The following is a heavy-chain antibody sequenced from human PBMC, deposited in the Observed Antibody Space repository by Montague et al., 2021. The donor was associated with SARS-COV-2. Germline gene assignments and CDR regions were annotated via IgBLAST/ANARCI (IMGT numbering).Heavy chain of an antibody. CDR2: IYYSGST. CDR3: ASHPSVLLWFGELLSDRFDP. CDR1: GGSISSSSYY. Sequence: SETLSLTCTVSGGSISSSSYYWGWIRQPPGKGLEWIGSIYYSGSTYYNPSLKSRVTISVNTSKNQFSLKLSSVTAADTAVYYCASHPSVLLWFGELLSDRFDPWGQGTLVTVS. V-gene: IGHV4-39*01. D-gene: IGHD3-10*01. J-gene: IGHJ5*02.